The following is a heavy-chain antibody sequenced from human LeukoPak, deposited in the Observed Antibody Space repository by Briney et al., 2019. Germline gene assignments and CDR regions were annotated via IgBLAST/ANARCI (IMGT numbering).Heavy chain of an antibody. Sequence: GASVKVSCKASGYTFTNYHMHWVRQAPGQGLEWMGIINPSGGGTTYAQNFQGRVTMTRDTSTTTVYMELSSLRSEDTAVYYCARVMATKALGAFDIWGQGTMVTVSS. CDR3: ARVMATKALGAFDI. J-gene: IGHJ3*02. D-gene: IGHD5-24*01. CDR1: GYTFTNYH. V-gene: IGHV1-46*01. CDR2: INPSGGGT.